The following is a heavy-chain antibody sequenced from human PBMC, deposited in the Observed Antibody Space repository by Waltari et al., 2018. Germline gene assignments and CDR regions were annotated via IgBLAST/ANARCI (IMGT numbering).Heavy chain of an antibody. J-gene: IGHJ4*02. Sequence: QVQLQQWGAGLLKPSETLSLTCAVYGGSFSGYYWSWIRQPPGKGLEWIGEINHSGSTNYNPSLKSRVTISVDTSKNQFSLKLSSVTAADTAVYYCARRPGGIEGYYFDYWGQGTLVTVSS. CDR1: GGSFSGYY. D-gene: IGHD2-15*01. CDR3: ARRPGGIEGYYFDY. V-gene: IGHV4-34*01. CDR2: INHSGST.